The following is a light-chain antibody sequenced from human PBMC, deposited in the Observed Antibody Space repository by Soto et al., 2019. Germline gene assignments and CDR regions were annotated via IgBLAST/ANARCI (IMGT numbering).Light chain of an antibody. V-gene: IGLV1-51*02. Sequence: QSALTQPPSVSAAPGQKVTISCSGSSSKIGNNYVSWYQQLPGTAPKLLIYENNKRPSGIPDRFSGSKSGTSATLGITGLQTGDEADYYCGTWDSSLSASLYVFGTGTKLTVL. J-gene: IGLJ1*01. CDR1: SSKIGNNY. CDR3: GTWDSSLSASLYV. CDR2: ENN.